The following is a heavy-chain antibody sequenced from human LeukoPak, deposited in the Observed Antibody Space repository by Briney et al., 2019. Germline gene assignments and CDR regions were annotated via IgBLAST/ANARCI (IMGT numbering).Heavy chain of an antibody. CDR3: ARKTPPDY. CDR1: GFTFSSYW. Sequence: GGSLRLSCAASGFTFSSYWTSWVRQAPGKGLEWVANIKQDGSEKYYVDSVKGRFTISRDNAKNSLYLQMNSLSAEDTAVYYCARKTPPDYWGQGTLVTVSS. J-gene: IGHJ4*02. V-gene: IGHV3-7*01. CDR2: IKQDGSEK.